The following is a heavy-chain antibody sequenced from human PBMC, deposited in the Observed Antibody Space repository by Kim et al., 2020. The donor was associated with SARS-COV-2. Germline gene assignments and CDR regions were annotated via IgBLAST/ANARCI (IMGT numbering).Heavy chain of an antibody. J-gene: IGHJ4*02. V-gene: IGHV1-3*01. D-gene: IGHD3-10*01. Sequence: GRVTITRDTSASTAYMELSSLRSEDTAVYYCARDLARVVRGVIILYYFDYWGQGTLVTVSS. CDR3: ARDLARVVRGVIILYYFDY.